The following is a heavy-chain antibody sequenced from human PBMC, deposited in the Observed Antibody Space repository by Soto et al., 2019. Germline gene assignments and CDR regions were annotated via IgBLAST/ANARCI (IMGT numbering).Heavy chain of an antibody. CDR1: GFSLSTSGVG. V-gene: IGHV2-5*01. Sequence: SGPTLVNPTQTLTLTCTFSGFSLSTSGVGVGWIRQPPGKALEWLALIYWNDDKRYSPSLKARLTITKDPSKNQVVLTMTNMDPVDTATYYCAHRPSGWYLFDYWGQRTLVTVSS. J-gene: IGHJ4*02. CDR3: AHRPSGWYLFDY. D-gene: IGHD6-19*01. CDR2: IYWNDDK.